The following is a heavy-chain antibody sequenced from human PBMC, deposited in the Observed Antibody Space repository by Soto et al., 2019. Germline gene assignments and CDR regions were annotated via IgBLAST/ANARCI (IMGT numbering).Heavy chain of an antibody. CDR2: INPNSGGT. V-gene: IGHV1-2*02. J-gene: IGHJ4*02. D-gene: IGHD1-1*01. Sequence: KVSCKVSGYTFSDYYIHWVRQAPGQGLEWMGWINPNSGGTKYAPKFQGGVTMTRDTSITTAYMELSRLRSGDTAVYYCAREPATAKPEGVDFWGQGTLVTVSS. CDR1: GYTFSDYY. CDR3: AREPATAKPEGVDF.